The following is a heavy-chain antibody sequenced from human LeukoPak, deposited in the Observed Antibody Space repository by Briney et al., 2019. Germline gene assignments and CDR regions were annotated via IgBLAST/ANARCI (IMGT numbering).Heavy chain of an antibody. D-gene: IGHD3/OR15-3a*01. Sequence: GGSLRLSCTASGFTFSYYAMSWVRQAPGKGLEWVSTISGSGGSTYYADSVKGRFTVSRDNSRDTLYLQMNSLIAEDTALYYCGSWTDYVDYWGQGTLVTVSS. CDR2: ISGSGGST. CDR3: GSWTDYVDY. J-gene: IGHJ4*02. CDR1: GFTFSYYA. V-gene: IGHV3-23*01.